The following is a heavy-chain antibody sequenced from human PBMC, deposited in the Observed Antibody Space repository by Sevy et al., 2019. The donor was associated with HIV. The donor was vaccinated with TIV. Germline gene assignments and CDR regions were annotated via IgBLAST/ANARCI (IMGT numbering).Heavy chain of an antibody. D-gene: IGHD5-18*01. J-gene: IGHJ4*02. CDR1: GYTFTGQY. CDR3: ARDVRLRGYSYGSFDY. V-gene: IGHV1-2*02. Sequence: ASVKVSCKASGYTFTGQYIHWVRQAPGQGLEWMGWINPNSGGTNYRQDFQGRVTLTRDTSITTAYMELSGLKSDDTAIYYCARDVRLRGYSYGSFDYWGQGTLVTASS. CDR2: INPNSGGT.